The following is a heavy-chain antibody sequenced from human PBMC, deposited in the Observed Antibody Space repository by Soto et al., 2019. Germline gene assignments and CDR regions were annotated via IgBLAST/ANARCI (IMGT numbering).Heavy chain of an antibody. CDR1: GGTFSSYA. CDR2: IIPIFGTA. CDR3: ASLWESRIDGYNPGTTFDAFDI. J-gene: IGHJ3*02. D-gene: IGHD5-12*01. Sequence: SVKVSCKASGGTFSSYAISWVRQAPGQGLEWMGGIIPIFGTANYAQKFQGRVTITADESTSTAYMELSSLRSEDTAVYYCASLWESRIDGYNPGTTFDAFDIWGQGTMVTVSS. V-gene: IGHV1-69*13.